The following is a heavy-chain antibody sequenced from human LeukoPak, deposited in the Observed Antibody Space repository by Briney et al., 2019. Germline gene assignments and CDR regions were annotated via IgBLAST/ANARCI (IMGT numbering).Heavy chain of an antibody. V-gene: IGHV4-39*01. J-gene: IGHJ4*02. CDR2: IYYSGST. Sequence: SETLSLTCTVSGGSISSSSYYWGWIRQPPGKGLEWIGSIYYSGSTYYNPSLKSRVTISVDTSKNQFSLKLSSVTAADTAVYYCARHLGRPEVTIFQRRAFFDYWGQGTLVTVSS. CDR1: GGSISSSSYY. CDR3: ARHLGRPEVTIFQRRAFFDY. D-gene: IGHD3-9*01.